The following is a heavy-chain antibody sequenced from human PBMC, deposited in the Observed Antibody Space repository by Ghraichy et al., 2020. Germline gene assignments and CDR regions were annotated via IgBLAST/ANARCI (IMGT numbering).Heavy chain of an antibody. D-gene: IGHD4-17*01. CDR1: GFTFSSYE. CDR2: ISSGGTII. Sequence: GVSLRLSCAGTGFTFSSYEMNWVRQAPGRGLEWVSYISSGGTIIYYTDSVKGRFTISRDNAKNSLYLQMNSLRAEDTAVYYCATHYGDYIGYFDYWGQGSLVTVSS. V-gene: IGHV3-48*03. CDR3: ATHYGDYIGYFDY. J-gene: IGHJ4*02.